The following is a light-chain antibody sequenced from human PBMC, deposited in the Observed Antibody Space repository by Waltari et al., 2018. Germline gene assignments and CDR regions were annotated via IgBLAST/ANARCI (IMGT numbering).Light chain of an antibody. CDR3: QQYGSSRWT. Sequence: EIVLTQSPGTLSLSPGERATLSCRASQSVRSRYVAWYQQKPGQAPRLLSYGASSRAPGIPDRFSGSGCGTDFTLTISRLEPEDFAVYYCQQYGSSRWTFGQGTKVEIK. V-gene: IGKV3-20*01. J-gene: IGKJ1*01. CDR1: QSVRSRY. CDR2: GAS.